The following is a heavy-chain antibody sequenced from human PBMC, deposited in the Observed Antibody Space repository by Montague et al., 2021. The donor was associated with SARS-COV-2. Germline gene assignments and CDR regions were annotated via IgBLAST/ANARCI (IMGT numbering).Heavy chain of an antibody. CDR1: GFTFSSYW. J-gene: IGHJ6*02. CDR3: ARDSFWSSYYTDYYGMDV. Sequence: SLRLSCAASGFTFSSYWMSWVRQAPGKGLEWMANIKQDGSEKYYVDSVKGRFTTSRDNAKNSLYLQMNSLRAEDTAVYYCARDSFWSSYYTDYYGMDVWGQGTTVTXSS. CDR2: IKQDGSEK. D-gene: IGHD3-3*01. V-gene: IGHV3-7*01.